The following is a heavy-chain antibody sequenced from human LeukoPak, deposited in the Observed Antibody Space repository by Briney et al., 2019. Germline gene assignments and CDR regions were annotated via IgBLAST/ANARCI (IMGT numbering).Heavy chain of an antibody. CDR1: GVSFSGYY. J-gene: IGHJ5*02. Sequence: AETLSLPCAVYGVSFSGYYWRWLRQPPGKGREGVGEINHSGSTNYNPSLKSRVPISVDTSKNQFSLKLSSVTAADTAVYYCARDKGGSYSNWFDPWGEGTLVTVSS. V-gene: IGHV4-34*01. CDR2: INHSGST. CDR3: ARDKGGSYSNWFDP. D-gene: IGHD1-26*01.